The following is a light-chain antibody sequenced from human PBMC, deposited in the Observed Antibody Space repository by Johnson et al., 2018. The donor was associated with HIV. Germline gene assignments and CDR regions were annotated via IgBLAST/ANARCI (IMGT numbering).Light chain of an antibody. CDR3: GTWDSSLSAFYV. CDR1: SSNIGSNY. J-gene: IGLJ1*01. V-gene: IGLV1-51*01. Sequence: QSVLTQPPSVSAAPGQKVTVSCSGSSSNIGSNYVSWYQQLPGTAPKLLIYDNDKRPSGIPDRFSGSKSGTSATLGITGLQTGDEADYYCGTWDSSLSAFYVFGTGTKLTVL. CDR2: DND.